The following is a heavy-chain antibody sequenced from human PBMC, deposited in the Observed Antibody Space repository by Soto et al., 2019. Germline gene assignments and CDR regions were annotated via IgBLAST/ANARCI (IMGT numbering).Heavy chain of an antibody. CDR1: GGSISGGGYS. Sequence: SEALSLTCAVSGGSISGGGYSWSWIRQPPGKGLEWIGYTYHSGSTYYNPSLKSRVTISVDRSKNQFSLKLSSVTAADTAVYYCARGSDYYDSSGYYSRVPLNAFDIWGQGTMVTVSS. J-gene: IGHJ3*02. CDR2: TYHSGST. D-gene: IGHD3-22*01. CDR3: ARGSDYYDSSGYYSRVPLNAFDI. V-gene: IGHV4-30-2*01.